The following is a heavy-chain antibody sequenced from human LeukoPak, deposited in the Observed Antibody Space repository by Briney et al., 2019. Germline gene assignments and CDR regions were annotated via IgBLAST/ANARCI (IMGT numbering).Heavy chain of an antibody. CDR3: ARDPYRFAFDI. J-gene: IGHJ3*02. CDR2: INHNGNVN. CDR1: GFTFSSYW. D-gene: IGHD1-26*01. Sequence: GGSLRLSCAASGFTFSSYWMNWARQAPGKGLEWVASINHNGNVNYYVDSVKGRFTISRDNAKNSLYLQMSNLRAEDTAVYYCARDPYRFAFDIWGQGTVVLVSS. V-gene: IGHV3-7*03.